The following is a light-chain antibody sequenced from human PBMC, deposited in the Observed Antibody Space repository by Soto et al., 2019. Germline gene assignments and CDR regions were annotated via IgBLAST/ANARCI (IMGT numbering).Light chain of an antibody. V-gene: IGKV3-11*01. CDR2: DAS. CDR1: QSVSSD. J-gene: IGKJ5*01. CDR3: QQRSNWPPRT. Sequence: EIVLTQSPATLSLSPGERATLSCRARQSVSSDLAWYHQKPGQAPRLLIYDASNRATGIPARFSGSGSGTDFTLTISSLEPEDFAVYYCQQRSNWPPRTFGQGTRLEIK.